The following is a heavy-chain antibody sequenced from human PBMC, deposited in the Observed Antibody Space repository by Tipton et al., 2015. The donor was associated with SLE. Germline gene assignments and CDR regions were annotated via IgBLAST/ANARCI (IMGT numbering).Heavy chain of an antibody. J-gene: IGHJ3*02. CDR2: IWYDGSNK. CDR1: GFTFSSYG. CDR3: ATSYYYDSSGRGAFDI. V-gene: IGHV3-33*01. Sequence: RSLRLSCAASGFTFSSYGMHWVRQAPGKGLEWVAVIWYDGSNKYYADSVKGRFTISRDNSKNTLYLQMNSLRAEDTAVYYCATSYYYDSSGRGAFDIWGQGTMVTVSS. D-gene: IGHD3-22*01.